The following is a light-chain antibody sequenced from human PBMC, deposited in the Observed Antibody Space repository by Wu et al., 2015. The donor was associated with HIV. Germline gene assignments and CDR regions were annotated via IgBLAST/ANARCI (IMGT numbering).Light chain of an antibody. Sequence: SPGERATLSCRASQSIRDTYIAWYQQKPGQAPRLLIYSQSTRAAGIPDRFSGSGSGTDFTLTIRRLEPEDFGMYYCQQYGGSSWTFGQGTKVEIK. CDR3: QQYGGSSWT. CDR1: QSIRDTY. CDR2: SQS. V-gene: IGKV3-20*01. J-gene: IGKJ1*01.